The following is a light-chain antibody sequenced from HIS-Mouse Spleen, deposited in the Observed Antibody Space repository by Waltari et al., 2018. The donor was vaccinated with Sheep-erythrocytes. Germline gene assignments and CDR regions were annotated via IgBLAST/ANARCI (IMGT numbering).Light chain of an antibody. CDR1: QSVLYSSNNKNY. CDR3: QQYYSTLT. V-gene: IGKV4-1*01. Sequence: DIVMTQSPDSLAVSLGERATINCKSSQSVLYSSNNKNYLAWYQQKPGQPPKLLIYWASTRESGVPYRFSGSGSVTDFTLTISSLQAEDVAVYYCQQYYSTLTFGGGTKVEIK. J-gene: IGKJ4*01. CDR2: WAS.